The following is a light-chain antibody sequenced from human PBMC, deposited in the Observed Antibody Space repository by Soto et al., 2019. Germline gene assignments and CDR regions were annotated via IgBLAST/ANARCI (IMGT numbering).Light chain of an antibody. J-gene: IGKJ1*01. Sequence: DIQMTQSPSTLSASVGDRVTITCWASQSISSWLAWYQQKPGKAPKLLIYDASSLESGVPSRFSGSGSRTEFTLTISSLQPDDFATYYCQQYNSYPWTFGQGTKVEIK. CDR2: DAS. CDR3: QQYNSYPWT. CDR1: QSISSW. V-gene: IGKV1-5*01.